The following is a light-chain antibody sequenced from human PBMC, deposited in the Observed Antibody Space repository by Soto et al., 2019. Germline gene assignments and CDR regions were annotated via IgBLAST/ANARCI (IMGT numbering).Light chain of an antibody. V-gene: IGKV1-39*01. CDR2: AAS. CDR1: QSISSY. J-gene: IGKJ2*01. Sequence: DIQMTQSPSSLSAYVGDRVTITCRASQSISSYLNWYRQKPGKAPKLLIYAASSLQSRVPSRFSGGGSGTDFTLTISSLQPEDFATYYCQQSYSTLMYTFGQGTK. CDR3: QQSYSTLMYT.